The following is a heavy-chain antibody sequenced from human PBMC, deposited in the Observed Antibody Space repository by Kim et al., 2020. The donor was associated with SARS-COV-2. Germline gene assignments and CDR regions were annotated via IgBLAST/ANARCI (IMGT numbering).Heavy chain of an antibody. Sequence: SETLSLTCTVSGGSISSSSYYWGWIRQPPGKGLEWIGSIYYSGSTYYNPSLKSRVTISVDTSKNQFSLKLSSVTAADTAVYYCARRARGPEQVHFTFDPWGQGTLVTVSS. CDR3: ARRARGPEQVHFTFDP. J-gene: IGHJ5*02. CDR2: IYYSGST. CDR1: GGSISSSSYY. V-gene: IGHV4-39*01. D-gene: IGHD3-10*01.